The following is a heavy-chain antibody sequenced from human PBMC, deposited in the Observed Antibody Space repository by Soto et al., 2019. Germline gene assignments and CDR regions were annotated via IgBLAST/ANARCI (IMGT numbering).Heavy chain of an antibody. CDR2: ITGGGDST. Sequence: EVQLLESGGGLVQPGGSLRLSCAASGFTFSIFAMNWVRQAPGKGLEWVSGITGGGDSTFYADSVKGRFTISRVQSKNTVYLQMNSLRAEDTAVYYCVKKIAGTTTSGAYWYFDPWGRGTLVTVSS. CDR3: VKKIAGTTTSGAYWYFDP. D-gene: IGHD1-26*01. J-gene: IGHJ2*01. CDR1: GFTFSIFA. V-gene: IGHV3-23*01.